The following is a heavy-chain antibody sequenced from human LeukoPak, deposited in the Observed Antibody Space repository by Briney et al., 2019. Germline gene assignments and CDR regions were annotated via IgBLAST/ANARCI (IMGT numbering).Heavy chain of an antibody. CDR2: INPNSGGT. Sequence: GASVKVSCKASGYTFTGYYMHWVRQAPGQGLEWMGWINPNSGGTNYAQKFQGRVTMTRDTSISTAYMELSRLRSDDTAVYYCARDSSGYDSLGDNWFDPWGQGTLVTVSS. J-gene: IGHJ5*02. V-gene: IGHV1-2*02. D-gene: IGHD5-12*01. CDR1: GYTFTGYY. CDR3: ARDSSGYDSLGDNWFDP.